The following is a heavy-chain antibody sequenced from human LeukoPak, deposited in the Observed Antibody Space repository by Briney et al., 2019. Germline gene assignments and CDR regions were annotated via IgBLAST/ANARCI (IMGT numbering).Heavy chain of an antibody. D-gene: IGHD2-15*01. CDR2: IYHSGST. J-gene: IGHJ5*02. Sequence: SETLSLTCTVCGYSISSGYYWGWIRQPPGKGLEWIGSIYHSGSTYYNPSLKSRVTISVDTSKNQFSLKLSSVTAADTAVYYCARDRGIEGYCSGGSCYYNNWFDPWGQGTLVTVSS. CDR3: ARDRGIEGYCSGGSCYYNNWFDP. V-gene: IGHV4-38-2*02. CDR1: GYSISSGYY.